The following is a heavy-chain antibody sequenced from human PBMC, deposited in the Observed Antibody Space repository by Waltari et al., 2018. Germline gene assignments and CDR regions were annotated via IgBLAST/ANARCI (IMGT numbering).Heavy chain of an antibody. V-gene: IGHV4-59*01. CDR1: GGSISSYY. J-gene: IGHJ4*02. CDR2: IYYSGST. CDR3: ARVVPAEGLDADYDILTGYPSVFDY. D-gene: IGHD3-9*01. Sequence: QVQLQESGPGLVKPSETLSLTCTVSGGSISSYYWSWIRQPPGKGLEWIGYIYYSGSTNYNPSLKSRVTISVDTSKNQFSLKLSSVTAADTAVYYCARVVPAEGLDADYDILTGYPSVFDYWGQGTLVTVSS.